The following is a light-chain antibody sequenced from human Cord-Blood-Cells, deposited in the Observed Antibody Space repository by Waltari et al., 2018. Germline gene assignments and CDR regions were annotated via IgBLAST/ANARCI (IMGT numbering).Light chain of an antibody. CDR2: ASS. J-gene: IGKJ4*01. CDR1: QGISNY. Sequence: DIQMTQSPSSLSASVGDSVTITCRASQGISNYLAWYQQKPGKVPKLLICASSTLQEVVPSRFSGSGSGTDFTLTISSLQPEDVATYYCQKYNSALTFGGGTKVEIK. CDR3: QKYNSALT. V-gene: IGKV1-27*01.